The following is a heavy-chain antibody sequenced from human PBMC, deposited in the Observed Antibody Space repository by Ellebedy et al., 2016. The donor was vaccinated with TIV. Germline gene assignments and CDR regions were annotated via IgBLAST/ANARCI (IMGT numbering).Heavy chain of an antibody. D-gene: IGHD5-18*01. Sequence: GESLKISXAASGFTFSSYAMSWVRQAPGKGLEWVSTISGSGGSTYYADSVKGRFTISRDNSKNTLYLQMNSLRAADTAVYYCARASGYSYGYSDYWGQGTLVTVSS. V-gene: IGHV3-23*01. CDR3: ARASGYSYGYSDY. CDR1: GFTFSSYA. CDR2: ISGSGGST. J-gene: IGHJ4*02.